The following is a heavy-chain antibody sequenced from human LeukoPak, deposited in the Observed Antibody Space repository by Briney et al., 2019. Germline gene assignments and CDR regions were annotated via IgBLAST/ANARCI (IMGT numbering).Heavy chain of an antibody. CDR3: ARGLTLRASFDY. CDR1: GFTFTNYD. V-gene: IGHV3-21*01. CDR2: ISSSSSYI. Sequence: GGSLRLSCVASGFTFTNYDMHWVRQAPGKGLEWVSSISSSSSYIYYADSVKGRFTVSRDNAKNSLYLQMNSLRAEDTAVYYCARGLTLRASFDYWGQGTLVTVSS. D-gene: IGHD3-10*01. J-gene: IGHJ4*02.